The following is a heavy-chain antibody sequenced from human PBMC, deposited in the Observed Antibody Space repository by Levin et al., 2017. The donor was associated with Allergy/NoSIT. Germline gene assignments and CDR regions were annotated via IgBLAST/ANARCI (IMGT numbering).Heavy chain of an antibody. CDR2: INHSGST. CDR3: ARARRPYYYGSGSYYNGGYFDY. J-gene: IGHJ4*02. D-gene: IGHD3-10*01. CDR1: GGSFSGYY. Sequence: SETLSLTCAVYGGSFSGYYWSWIRQPPGKGLEWIGEINHSGSTNYNPSLKSRVTISVDTSKNQFSLKLSSVTAADTAVYYCARARRPYYYGSGSYYNGGYFDYWGQGTLVTVSS. V-gene: IGHV4-34*01.